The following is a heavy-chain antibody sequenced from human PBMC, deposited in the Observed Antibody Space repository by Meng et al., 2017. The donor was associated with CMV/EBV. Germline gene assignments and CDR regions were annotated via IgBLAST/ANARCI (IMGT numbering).Heavy chain of an antibody. J-gene: IGHJ5*02. Sequence: SETLSLTCAVYGGSFSGYYWSWIRQPPGKGLEWIGEINHSGSTNYNPSLKSRVTISVDTSKNQFSLKLSSVTAADTAVYYCAGRGSIHGWFDPWGQGTLVTVSS. D-gene: IGHD2-21*01. CDR1: GGSFSGYY. V-gene: IGHV4-34*01. CDR2: INHSGST. CDR3: AGRGSIHGWFDP.